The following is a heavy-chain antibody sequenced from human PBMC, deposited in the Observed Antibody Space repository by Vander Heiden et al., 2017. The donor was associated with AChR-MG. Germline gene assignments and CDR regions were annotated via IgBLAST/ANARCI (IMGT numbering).Heavy chain of an antibody. CDR3: ASTETGVGGYYFDY. Sequence: QVQLVESGGGVVQPGRSLRLYCAASGFTFSSYAMHWVRQAPGKGLEWVAVISYDGSNKYYADSVKGRFTISRDNSKNTLYLQMNRLRAEDTAVYYCASTETGVGGYYFDYWGQGTLVTVSS. CDR1: GFTFSSYA. J-gene: IGHJ4*02. CDR2: ISYDGSNK. D-gene: IGHD7-27*01. V-gene: IGHV3-30-3*01.